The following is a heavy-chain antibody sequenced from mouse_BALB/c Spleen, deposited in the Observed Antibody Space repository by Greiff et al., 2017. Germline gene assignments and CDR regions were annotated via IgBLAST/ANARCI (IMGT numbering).Heavy chain of an antibody. Sequence: VQLQQPGAELVKPGASVKLSCKASGYTFTSYYMYWVKQRPGQGLEWIGGINPSNGGTNFNEKFKSKATLTVDKSSSTAYMQLSSLTSKDSAVYYCTRAGDDDAMDYWGQGTSVTVSS. CDR3: TRAGDDDAMDY. CDR1: GYTFTSYY. J-gene: IGHJ4*01. V-gene: IGHV1S81*02. D-gene: IGHD2-12*01. CDR2: INPSNGGT.